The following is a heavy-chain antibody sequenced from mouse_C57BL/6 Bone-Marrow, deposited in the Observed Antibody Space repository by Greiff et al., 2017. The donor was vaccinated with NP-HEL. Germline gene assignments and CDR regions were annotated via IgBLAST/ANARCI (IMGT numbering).Heavy chain of an antibody. CDR2: IYPGSGNT. J-gene: IGHJ1*03. D-gene: IGHD2-10*02. Sequence: QVQLQQSGAELVRPGASVKLSCKASGYTFTDYYINWVKQRPGQGLEWIARIYPGSGNTYYNEKFKGKATLTAETSSSTAYMQLSSLTSEDSAVYFCARSAPYVFRWYYEVWGTGTTVSVSS. CDR1: GYTFTDYY. CDR3: ARSAPYVFRWYYEV. V-gene: IGHV1-76*01.